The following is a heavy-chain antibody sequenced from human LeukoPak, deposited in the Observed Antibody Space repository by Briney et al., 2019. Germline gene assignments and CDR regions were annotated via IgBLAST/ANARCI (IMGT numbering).Heavy chain of an antibody. J-gene: IGHJ6*02. CDR1: GFTVSSNY. CDR2: IYSGGST. Sequence: GGSLRLSCAASGFTVSSNYMSWVRQAPGKGLKWVSVIYSGGSTYYADSVKGRFTISRDNSKNTLYLQMNSLRAEDTAAYYCARDPYCSSTSCYGGYYYGMDVWGQGTTVTVSS. D-gene: IGHD2-2*01. CDR3: ARDPYCSSTSCYGGYYYGMDV. V-gene: IGHV3-66*02.